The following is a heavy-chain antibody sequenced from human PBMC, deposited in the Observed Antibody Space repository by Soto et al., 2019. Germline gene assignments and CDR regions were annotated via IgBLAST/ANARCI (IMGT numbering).Heavy chain of an antibody. J-gene: IGHJ4*02. CDR2: IYYSGST. CDR1: GGSISSGDYY. CDR3: ARAPYYYDSSGYYD. V-gene: IGHV4-30-4*01. Sequence: SETLSLTCTVSGGSISSGDYYWSWIRQPPGKGLEWIGYIYYSGSTNYNPSLKSRVTISVDKSKNQFSLKLSSVTAADTAVYYCARAPYYYDSSGYYDWGQGTLVTVSS. D-gene: IGHD3-22*01.